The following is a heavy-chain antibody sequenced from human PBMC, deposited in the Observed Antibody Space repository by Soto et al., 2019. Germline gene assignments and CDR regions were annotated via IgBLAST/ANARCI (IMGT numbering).Heavy chain of an antibody. CDR1: GFTFSDYY. CDR2: ISSRSSTI. D-gene: IGHD2-8*01. V-gene: IGHV3-11*01. Sequence: QVQLVESGGGLVKPGGSLRLSCAASGFTFSDYYMSWIRQAPGKGLEWVSYISSRSSTIFYADSVKGRFTISRDNVKNSLYLQMNSLRAEDTAVYHCASGTNGAFFVYWGQGILVTVSS. J-gene: IGHJ4*02. CDR3: ASGTNGAFFVY.